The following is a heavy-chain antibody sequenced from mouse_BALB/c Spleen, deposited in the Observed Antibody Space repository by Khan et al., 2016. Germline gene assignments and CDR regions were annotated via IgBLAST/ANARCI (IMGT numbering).Heavy chain of an antibody. CDR3: ARSDYGSKDAMDY. CDR2: ISYSGST. J-gene: IGHJ4*01. CDR1: GYSITSDYA. V-gene: IGHV3-2*02. D-gene: IGHD1-1*01. Sequence: SGPGLVKPSQSLSLTCTVTGYSITSDYAWNWIRQFPGNKLEWMGYISYSGSTSYNPSLKSRISITRDTSNNQFFLQLNSVTSEDTATYDCARSDYGSKDAMDYWGQGTSVTVSS.